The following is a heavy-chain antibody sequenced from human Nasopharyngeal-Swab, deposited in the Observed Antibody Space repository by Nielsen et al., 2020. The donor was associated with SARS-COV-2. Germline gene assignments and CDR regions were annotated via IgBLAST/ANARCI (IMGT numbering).Heavy chain of an antibody. CDR2: FDPEDGET. CDR1: GYTFTSYA. Sequence: ASVKVSCKASGYTFTSYAMNWVRQAPGKGLEWMGGFDPEDGETIYAQKFQGRVTMTEDTSTDTAYMELSSLRSEDTAVYYCATDYAVRGKKGFDYWGQGTLVTVSS. V-gene: IGHV1-24*01. D-gene: IGHD3-10*01. CDR3: ATDYAVRGKKGFDY. J-gene: IGHJ4*02.